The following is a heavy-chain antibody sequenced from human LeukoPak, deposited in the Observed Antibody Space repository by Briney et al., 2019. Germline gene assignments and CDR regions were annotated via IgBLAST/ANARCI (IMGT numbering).Heavy chain of an antibody. Sequence: SGGSLRLSCAASGFTFSNYAMNWVRQAPGKGLEWVAVISYDGNKKYYADSVKGRFTISRDNSKNTLYLQMNSLRAEDTAVYYCARTYGSGSYYPYWGQGTLVTVSS. D-gene: IGHD3-10*01. CDR3: ARTYGSGSYYPY. J-gene: IGHJ4*02. CDR1: GFTFSNYA. CDR2: ISYDGNKK. V-gene: IGHV3-30*04.